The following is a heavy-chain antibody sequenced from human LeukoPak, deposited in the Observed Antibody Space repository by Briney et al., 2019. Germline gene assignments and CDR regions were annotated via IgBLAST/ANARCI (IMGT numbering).Heavy chain of an antibody. V-gene: IGHV1-18*01. J-gene: IGHJ4*02. CDR2: ISAYNGNT. D-gene: IGHD4-17*01. Sequence: ASVKVSCKASGGTFSSYAISWVRQAPGQGLEWMGWISAYNGNTNYAQKLQGRVTMTTDTSTSTAYMELRSLRSDDTAVYYCARVRGGYGDYYFDYWGQGTLVTVSS. CDR1: GGTFSSYA. CDR3: ARVRGGYGDYYFDY.